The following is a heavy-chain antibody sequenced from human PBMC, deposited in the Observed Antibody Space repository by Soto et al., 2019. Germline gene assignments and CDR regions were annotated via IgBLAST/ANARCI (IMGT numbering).Heavy chain of an antibody. Sequence: QLQLQESGPGLVKPSETLSLTCTVSGGSISSSSYYWGWIRQPPGKGLEWIGSIYYSGSTYYNPSLKSRVTISVDTSKNQFSLKLSSVTAADTAVYYCARSMQAYDFFGELFHNWFDPWGQGTLVTVSS. J-gene: IGHJ5*02. V-gene: IGHV4-39*01. CDR2: IYYSGST. D-gene: IGHD3-10*01. CDR1: GGSISSSSYY. CDR3: ARSMQAYDFFGELFHNWFDP.